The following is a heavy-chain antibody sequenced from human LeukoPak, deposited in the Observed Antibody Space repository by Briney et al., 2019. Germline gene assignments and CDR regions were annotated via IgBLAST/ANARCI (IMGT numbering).Heavy chain of an antibody. J-gene: IGHJ4*02. D-gene: IGHD3-9*01. V-gene: IGHV1-8*01. CDR1: GYTFTSYD. CDR3: ASSAGYDILTAYLLDY. CDR2: MNPNSGNT. Sequence: ASVKVSCKASGYTFTSYDINWVRQATGQGLEWMGWMNPNSGNTGYAQKFQGRVTMTRNTSISTAYMELSSLRSDDTAVYYCASSAGYDILTAYLLDYWGQGTLVTVSS.